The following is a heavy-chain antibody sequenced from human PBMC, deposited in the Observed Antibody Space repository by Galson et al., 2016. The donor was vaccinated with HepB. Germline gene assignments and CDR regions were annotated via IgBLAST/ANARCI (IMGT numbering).Heavy chain of an antibody. CDR3: ASGGAGGRGSSYYYGFDV. Sequence: TLSLTCTVSGGSISGGGYYWSWLSQHPEKGLEWIAYIYDTGSAYYNPSLKSRVTISIDTSKNQFSLPLTSVTAADTAVYYCASGGAGGRGSSYYYGFDVWGQGTTVTVSS. V-gene: IGHV4-31*03. CDR2: IYDTGSA. D-gene: IGHD6-6*01. CDR1: GGSISGGGYY. J-gene: IGHJ6*02.